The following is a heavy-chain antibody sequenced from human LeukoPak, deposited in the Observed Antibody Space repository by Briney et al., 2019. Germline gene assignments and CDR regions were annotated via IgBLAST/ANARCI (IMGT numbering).Heavy chain of an antibody. D-gene: IGHD3-3*01. Sequence: GGSLRLSCAASGFTFSSYWMSWVRQAPGKGLEWVANIKQDGSEKYYVDSVKGRFTISRDNAKNSLHLQMNSLRAEDTAVYYCARDPYYDFWSGYYTGSWSDPWGQGTLVTVSS. CDR1: GFTFSSYW. CDR2: IKQDGSEK. CDR3: ARDPYYDFWSGYYTGSWSDP. J-gene: IGHJ5*02. V-gene: IGHV3-7*01.